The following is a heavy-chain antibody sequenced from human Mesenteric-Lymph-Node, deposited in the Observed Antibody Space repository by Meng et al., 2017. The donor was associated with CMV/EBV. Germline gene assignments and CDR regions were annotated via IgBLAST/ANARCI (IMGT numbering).Heavy chain of an antibody. CDR3: ARHEMTTVTTNWFDP. J-gene: IGHJ5*02. D-gene: IGHD4-17*01. Sequence: SETLSLTCTVSGGSISSSSYYWGWIRQPPGKGLEWIGSIYYSGSTYYNPSLKSRVTISVDMSKNQFSLKLSSVTAADTAVYYCARHEMTTVTTNWFDPWGQGTLVTVSS. CDR2: IYYSGST. CDR1: GGSISSSSYY. V-gene: IGHV4-39*01.